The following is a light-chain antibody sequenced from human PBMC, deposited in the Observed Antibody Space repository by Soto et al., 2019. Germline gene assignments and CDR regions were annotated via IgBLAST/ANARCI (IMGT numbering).Light chain of an antibody. CDR2: DAS. CDR3: QQRDTLLT. V-gene: IGKV1-33*01. J-gene: IGKJ4*01. Sequence: IQMTQSPSSLSASVGDRVTITCQASQDISMYLNWYRQKPGQAPEVLIYDASKLARGVPSRFIGSGSGPHFTFTVTILQPEDVATYYCQQRDTLLTVGGGTTVEV. CDR1: QDISMY.